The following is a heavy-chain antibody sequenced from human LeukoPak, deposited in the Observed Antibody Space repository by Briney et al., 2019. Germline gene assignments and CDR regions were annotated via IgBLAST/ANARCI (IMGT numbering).Heavy chain of an antibody. V-gene: IGHV3-7*01. CDR3: ARDPGLDYGDNYYYYGMDV. Sequence: PGGSLRLSCAASGFTFSIYAMHWVRQAPGKGLEWVAHIKQDGSEKYYVDSVKGRFTISRDNAKNSLYLQMNSLRAEDTAVYYCARDPGLDYGDNYYYYGMDVWGQGTTVTVSS. J-gene: IGHJ6*02. CDR2: IKQDGSEK. CDR1: GFTFSIYA. D-gene: IGHD4-17*01.